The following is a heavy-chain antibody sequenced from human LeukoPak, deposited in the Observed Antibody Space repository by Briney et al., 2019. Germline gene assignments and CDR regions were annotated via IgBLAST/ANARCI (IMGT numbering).Heavy chain of an antibody. CDR2: FDPEDGET. CDR3: ARDGMIPFGGVITPPDY. Sequence: ASVKVSRKVSVYTLTELSMHWVRQAPGKGLEGMGGFDPEDGETIYAQKFQGRVTMHEDTSTDTAYMELSRLRSDDTPVYSCARDGMIPFGGVITPPDYWGPGTLGTVSP. CDR1: VYTLTELS. J-gene: IGHJ4*02. V-gene: IGHV1-24*01. D-gene: IGHD3-16*02.